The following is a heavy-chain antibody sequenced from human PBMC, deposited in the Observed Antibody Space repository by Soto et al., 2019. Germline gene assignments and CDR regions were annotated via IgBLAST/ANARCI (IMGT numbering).Heavy chain of an antibody. J-gene: IGHJ5*02. D-gene: IGHD2-15*01. CDR1: GYTFTSYG. V-gene: IGHV1-18*01. CDR3: ARGSVVVAATSWFDP. Sequence: ASVKVSCKASGYTFTSYGISWVRQAPGQGLERMGWISAYNGNTNYAQKLQGRVTMTTDTSTSTAYMELRSLRSDDTAVYYCARGSVVVAATSWFDPWGQGTLVTVSS. CDR2: ISAYNGNT.